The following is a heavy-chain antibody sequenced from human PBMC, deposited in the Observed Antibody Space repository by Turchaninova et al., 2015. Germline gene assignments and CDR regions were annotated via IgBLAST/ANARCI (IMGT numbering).Heavy chain of an antibody. V-gene: IGHV4-39*01. CDR1: GGSISGSGSY. CDR2: IYYSGST. J-gene: IGHJ4*02. D-gene: IGHD6-19*01. CDR3: ARSEYRSGWPDY. Sequence: QVQLQESGPGLVKPSETLSLTGTVPGGSISGSGSYWGWIRQPPGKGLEWIGNIYYSGSTYYNPSLKSRVTISVYTSKNQFSLTLRSVTAADTAVYYCARSEYRSGWPDYWGQGTLVTVSS.